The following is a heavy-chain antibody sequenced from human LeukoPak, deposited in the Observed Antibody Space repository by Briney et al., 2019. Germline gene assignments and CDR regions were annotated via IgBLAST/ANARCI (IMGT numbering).Heavy chain of an antibody. Sequence: GASVKVSCKASGYTFTGYYMHWVRQAPGRGLEWMGRINPNSGGTNYAQKFQGRVTMTRDTSISTAYMELSRLRSDDTAVYYCARSYYYDSSGYYALWGQGTLVTVSS. CDR3: ARSYYYDSSGYYAL. J-gene: IGHJ4*02. CDR2: INPNSGGT. V-gene: IGHV1-2*06. D-gene: IGHD3-22*01. CDR1: GYTFTGYY.